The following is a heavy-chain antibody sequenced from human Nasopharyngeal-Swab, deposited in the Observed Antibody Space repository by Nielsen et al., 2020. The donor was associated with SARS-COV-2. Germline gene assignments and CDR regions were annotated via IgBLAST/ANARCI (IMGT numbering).Heavy chain of an antibody. D-gene: IGHD5-24*01. Sequence: SVKVSCKASGYTFTSYGISWVRQAPGQGLEWMGGIIPIFGTANYAQKFQGRVTITADKSTSTAYMELSSLRSEDTAVYYCARVEMATMGGQLAYYFDYWGQGTLVTVSS. J-gene: IGHJ4*02. V-gene: IGHV1-69*06. CDR2: IIPIFGTA. CDR3: ARVEMATMGGQLAYYFDY. CDR1: GYTFTSYG.